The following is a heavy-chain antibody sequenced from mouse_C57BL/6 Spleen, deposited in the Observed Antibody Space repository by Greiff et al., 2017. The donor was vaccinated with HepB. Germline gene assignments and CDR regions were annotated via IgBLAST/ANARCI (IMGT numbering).Heavy chain of an antibody. D-gene: IGHD1-1*01. CDR2: ISGGGGNT. V-gene: IGHV5-9*01. Sequence: EVKLVESGGGLVKPGGSLKLSCAASGFTFSSYTMSWVRQTPEKRLEWVATISGGGGNTYYPDSVKGRFTISRDNAKNTLYLQMSSLRSEDTALYYCARHGYYYGSSYDYAMDYWGQGTSVTVSS. J-gene: IGHJ4*01. CDR1: GFTFSSYT. CDR3: ARHGYYYGSSYDYAMDY.